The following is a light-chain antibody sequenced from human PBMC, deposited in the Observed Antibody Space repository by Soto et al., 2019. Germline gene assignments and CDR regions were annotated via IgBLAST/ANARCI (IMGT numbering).Light chain of an antibody. CDR2: KVS. J-gene: IGKJ2*01. CDR3: VQCTRWPYT. Sequence: DVVMTQSPLSLTVTLGQPASISCRSSQSLVHSDGSTYLHRFQQRPGQSPRRLIYKVSNRDSRLPDRVGGGGLGGAFTLNFSCVEADEIGFYDWVQCTRWPYTFGQRTKLEGK. V-gene: IGKV2-30*02. CDR1: QSLVHSDGSTY.